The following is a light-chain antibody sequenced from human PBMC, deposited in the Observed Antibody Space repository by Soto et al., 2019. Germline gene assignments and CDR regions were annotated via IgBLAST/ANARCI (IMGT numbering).Light chain of an antibody. CDR2: EVT. J-gene: IGLJ1*01. Sequence: QSALTQPPSASGSPGQSVTISCTGTSSDVGGYNYVSWYQQHPGKAPKVIIYEVTKRPSGVPDRFSASKSGNTASLTVSGLQAENEAEYYCSSYAGINILYDFGSGTKVTVL. V-gene: IGLV2-8*01. CDR1: SSDVGGYNY. CDR3: SSYAGINILYD.